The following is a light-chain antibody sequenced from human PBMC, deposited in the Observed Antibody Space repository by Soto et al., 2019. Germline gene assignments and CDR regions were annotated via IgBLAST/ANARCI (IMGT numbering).Light chain of an antibody. Sequence: QSVLTQPASVSGSPGQSITVSCTGTSSDVGAYNLVSWYQQHPGKAPRLIIYEGTKRPSGISHRFSGSKSDNTASLTISGLRADDEAHYHCCSYAGSRPFVFGGGTKLTVL. CDR1: SSDVGAYNL. V-gene: IGLV2-23*01. J-gene: IGLJ3*02. CDR2: EGT. CDR3: CSYAGSRPFV.